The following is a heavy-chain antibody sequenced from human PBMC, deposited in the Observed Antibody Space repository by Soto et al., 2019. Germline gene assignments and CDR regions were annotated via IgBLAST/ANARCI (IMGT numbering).Heavy chain of an antibody. J-gene: IGHJ6*02. CDR3: ARDASRGGAYLYYYYGMDV. CDR2: IYSGGST. V-gene: IGHV3-53*01. D-gene: IGHD2-15*01. Sequence: PGGSLRLSCAASGFTVSSNYMSWVRQAPGKGLEWVSVIYSGGSTYYADSVKGRFTISRDNSKNTLYLQMNSLRAEDTAVYYCARDASRGGAYLYYYYGMDVWGQGTTVTVSS. CDR1: GFTVSSNY.